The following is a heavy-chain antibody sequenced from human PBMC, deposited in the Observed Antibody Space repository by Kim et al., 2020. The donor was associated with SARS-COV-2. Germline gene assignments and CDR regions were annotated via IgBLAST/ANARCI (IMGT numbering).Heavy chain of an antibody. J-gene: IGHJ6*02. CDR3: ARGGGSGDYYYGMDV. Sequence: PSLKSRVTISVDTSKNQFSLKLSAVTAADTAVYYCARGGGSGDYYYGMDVWGQGTTVTVSS. D-gene: IGHD3-10*01. V-gene: IGHV4-31*02.